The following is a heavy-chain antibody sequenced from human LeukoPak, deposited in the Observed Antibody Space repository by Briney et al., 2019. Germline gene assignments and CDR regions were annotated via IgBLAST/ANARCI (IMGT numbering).Heavy chain of an antibody. Sequence: ASVKVSCKASGYTFISYGMSWIRQAPGQGLEWLGWSSAYNVNTKYAQKFQGRVTMTTDTSTTTAYMDLRSLTSDDTAVYYCARAGDEVPTYFDYWGQGTLVTVSS. CDR2: SSAYNVNT. CDR3: ARAGDEVPTYFDY. D-gene: IGHD3-16*01. V-gene: IGHV1-18*01. CDR1: GYTFISYG. J-gene: IGHJ4*02.